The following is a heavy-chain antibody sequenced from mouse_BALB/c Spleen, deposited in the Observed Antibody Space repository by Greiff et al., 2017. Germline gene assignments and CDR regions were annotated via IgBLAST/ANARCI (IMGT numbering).Heavy chain of an antibody. CDR3: ARQGDGYYPYYYAMDY. V-gene: IGHV5-6-5*01. D-gene: IGHD2-3*01. CDR2: ISSGGST. CDR1: GFTFSSYA. Sequence: EVHLVESGGGLVKPGGSLKLSCAASGFTFSSYAMSWVRQTPEKRLEWVASISSGGSTYYPDSVKGRFTISRDNARNILYLQMSSLRSEDTAMYYCARQGDGYYPYYYAMDYWGQGTSVTVSS. J-gene: IGHJ4*01.